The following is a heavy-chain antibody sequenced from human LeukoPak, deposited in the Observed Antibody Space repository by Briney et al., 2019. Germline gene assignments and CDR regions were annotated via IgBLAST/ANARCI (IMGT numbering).Heavy chain of an antibody. V-gene: IGHV4-4*07. CDR2: IYSSGST. CDR3: ARDDTGRVGWFDP. CDR1: GGSISNYY. D-gene: IGHD1-1*01. Sequence: SETPSLTCTVSGGSISNYYWSWIRQPAGRGLEWIGRIYSSGSTNYNPSLKSRVTMSVDTSKNQFSLKLSSVTAADTAVYHCARDDTGRVGWFDPWGQGTLVTVSS. J-gene: IGHJ5*02.